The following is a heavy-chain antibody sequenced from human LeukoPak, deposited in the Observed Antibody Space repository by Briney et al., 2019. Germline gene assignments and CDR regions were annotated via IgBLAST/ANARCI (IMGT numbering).Heavy chain of an antibody. CDR1: GGSISSGSHY. CDR2: VYYSGTT. Sequence: SETLSLTCTVPGGSISSGSHYWGWIRQPPGKGLEWIGSVYYSGTTYYSPSVKSRVTISLDKSKDQFSLKLNFVTAADTAVYFCARQDLAVSGIDSWGQGTLVTVSS. CDR3: ARQDLAVSGIDS. D-gene: IGHD6-19*01. J-gene: IGHJ4*02. V-gene: IGHV4-39*01.